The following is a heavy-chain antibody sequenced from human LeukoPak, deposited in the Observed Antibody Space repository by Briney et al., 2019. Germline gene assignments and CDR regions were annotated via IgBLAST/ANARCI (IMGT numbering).Heavy chain of an antibody. CDR1: GYSFTSYW. V-gene: IGHV5-51*01. D-gene: IGHD3-22*01. CDR2: IYPGDSDT. J-gene: IGHJ3*02. Sequence: GESLQISCKGSGYSFTSYWIGWARQMPGKGLEWMRIIYPGDSDTRYSPSFQGQVTISADKSISTAYLQWSSLKASDTAMYYCARQERFYYDSSGNRFDIWGQGTMVTVSS. CDR3: ARQERFYYDSSGNRFDI.